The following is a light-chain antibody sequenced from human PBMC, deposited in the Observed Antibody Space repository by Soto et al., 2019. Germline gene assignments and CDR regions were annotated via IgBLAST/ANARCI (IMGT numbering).Light chain of an antibody. CDR2: GAS. CDR1: QSVSSN. J-gene: IGKJ1*01. V-gene: IGKV3-15*01. CDR3: QQYNNWPPTWT. Sequence: EIVRTQSPATLSLSPGERATLSCRSSQSVSSNLAWYQQKPGQAPRLLIHGASTRATGIPARFSGSGSGTEFTLTISSLQSEDFVVYYCQQYNNWPPTWTFGQGTKVDIK.